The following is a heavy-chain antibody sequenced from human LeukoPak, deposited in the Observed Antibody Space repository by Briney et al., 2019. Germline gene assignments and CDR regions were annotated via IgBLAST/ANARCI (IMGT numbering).Heavy chain of an antibody. CDR2: IYHSGST. D-gene: IGHD3-10*01. Sequence: PSETLSLTCTVSGYSISSGYYWGWIRQPPGKGLEWIGSIYHSGSTYYNPSLKSRVTISVDTSKNQFSLKLSSVTAADTAVYYCARVRYYYGSGSEDAFDIWGQGTMVTVSS. CDR3: ARVRYYYGSGSEDAFDI. CDR1: GYSISSGYY. J-gene: IGHJ3*02. V-gene: IGHV4-38-2*02.